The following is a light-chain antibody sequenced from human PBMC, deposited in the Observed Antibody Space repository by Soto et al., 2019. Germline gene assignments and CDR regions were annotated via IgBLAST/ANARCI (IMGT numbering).Light chain of an antibody. V-gene: IGKV3-20*01. J-gene: IGKJ1*01. CDR1: QSVSSSY. CDR3: QQYGSSPWT. Sequence: EIVLTQSRAPLSLSPGGRATLTCRPSQSVSSSYLAWYPQKPGQAPRLLIYGASSRSTGIPDRFSGSGSGTYFTLTISRLESEDFAVYYCQQYGSSPWTFGQGTKVDIK. CDR2: GAS.